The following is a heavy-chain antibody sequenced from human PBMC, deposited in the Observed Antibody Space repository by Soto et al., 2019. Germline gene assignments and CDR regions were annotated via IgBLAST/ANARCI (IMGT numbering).Heavy chain of an antibody. CDR2: IYYSGST. J-gene: IGHJ5*02. CDR1: GGSISSYY. CDR3: ARDRGFAMVRGGWFDP. Sequence: SETLSLTCTVSGGSISSYYWSWIRQPPGKGLEWIGYIYYSGSTNYNPSLKSRVTISVDTSKNQFSLKLSSVTAADTAVYYCARDRGFAMVRGGWFDPWGQGTLVTVSS. D-gene: IGHD3-10*01. V-gene: IGHV4-59*01.